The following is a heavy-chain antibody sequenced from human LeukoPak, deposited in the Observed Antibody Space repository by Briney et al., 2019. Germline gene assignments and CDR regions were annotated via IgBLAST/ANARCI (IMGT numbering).Heavy chain of an antibody. CDR3: ARLEYYDFWSGQYNWFDP. D-gene: IGHD3-3*01. V-gene: IGHV4-39*01. J-gene: IGHJ5*02. Sequence: SETLSLTCTVSGGSMIRTDYYWGWIRQPPGKGLEWIGSIYYSGSTYYNPSLKSRVTISVDTSKNQFSLKLSSVTAADTAVYYCARLEYYDFWSGQYNWFDPWGQGTLVTVSS. CDR2: IYYSGST. CDR1: GGSMIRTDYY.